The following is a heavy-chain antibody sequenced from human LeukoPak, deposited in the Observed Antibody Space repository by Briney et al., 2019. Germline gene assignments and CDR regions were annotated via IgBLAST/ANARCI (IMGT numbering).Heavy chain of an antibody. CDR3: ARDPHYYDSSGFL. Sequence: GGSLRLSCAASGFTFSSYEMNWVRQAPGKGLEWVSYISSSGSTIYYADSVKGRFTISRDNAKNSLYLQMNSLRAEDTAVYYCARDPHYYDSSGFLWGQGTLVTVSS. CDR2: ISSSGSTI. V-gene: IGHV3-48*03. J-gene: IGHJ4*02. CDR1: GFTFSSYE. D-gene: IGHD3-22*01.